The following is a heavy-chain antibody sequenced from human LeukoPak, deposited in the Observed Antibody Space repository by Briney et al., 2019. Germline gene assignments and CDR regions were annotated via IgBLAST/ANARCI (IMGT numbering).Heavy chain of an antibody. CDR2: ISGRGGNT. J-gene: IGHJ4*02. Sequence: HPGGSLRLSCEASGLTFNNYALTWIRQAPGKGLEWVSSISGRGGNTYYADSVKGRFTISRDDSKNTLFLQMNSLRTDDTALYYCARGGGGYYFDYWGQGTLVTVSS. D-gene: IGHD1-26*01. V-gene: IGHV3-23*01. CDR1: GLTFNNYA. CDR3: ARGGGGYYFDY.